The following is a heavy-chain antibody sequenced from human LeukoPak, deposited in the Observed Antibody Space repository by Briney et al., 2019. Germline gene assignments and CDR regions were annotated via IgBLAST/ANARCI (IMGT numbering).Heavy chain of an antibody. V-gene: IGHV3-7*01. CDR3: AKGGYCSSTSCPRRFDY. J-gene: IGHJ4*02. D-gene: IGHD2-2*01. Sequence: PGGSLRLSCAASGFTFSNYWMSWVRQAPGKGLEWVADIKQDGTEKYYLDSVRGRFTISRDNAKNSLYLQMNSLRVEDTAVYYCAKGGYCSSTSCPRRFDYWGQGTLVTVSS. CDR1: GFTFSNYW. CDR2: IKQDGTEK.